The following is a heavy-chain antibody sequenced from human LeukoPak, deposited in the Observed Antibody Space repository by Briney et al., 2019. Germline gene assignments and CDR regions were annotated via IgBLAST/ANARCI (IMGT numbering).Heavy chain of an antibody. Sequence: GGSLRLSCVASGFTFSSYWMSWVRQAPGRGLEWVSAISGSGGSTYYADSVKGRFTISRDNSKNTLYLQMNSLRAEDTAVYYCAKHAHHYYYYGMDVWGQGTTVTVSS. CDR1: GFTFSSYW. CDR2: ISGSGGST. J-gene: IGHJ6*02. V-gene: IGHV3-23*01. CDR3: AKHAHHYYYYGMDV.